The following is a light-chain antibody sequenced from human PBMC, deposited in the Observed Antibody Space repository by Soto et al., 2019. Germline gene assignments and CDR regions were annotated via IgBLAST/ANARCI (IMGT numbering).Light chain of an antibody. CDR1: SSDVGGYNY. Sequence: QSVLTQPRSVSGSPGQSVTISCTGTSSDVGGYNYVSWYQQHPGKAPKLMIYDVSKRPSGVPERFSGSKSGHTASLTISGLQAEEEGDSYCGSYAGSYYGFGTGTKVTVL. V-gene: IGLV2-11*01. J-gene: IGLJ1*01. CDR3: GSYAGSYYG. CDR2: DVS.